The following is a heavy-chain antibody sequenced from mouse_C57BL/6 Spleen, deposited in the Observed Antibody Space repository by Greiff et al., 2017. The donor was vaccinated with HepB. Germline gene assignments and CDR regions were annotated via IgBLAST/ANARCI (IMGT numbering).Heavy chain of an antibody. CDR2: ISSGSSTI. D-gene: IGHD2-12*01. CDR3: ARNLYDLYAMDY. CDR1: GFTFSDYG. V-gene: IGHV5-17*01. Sequence: EVKLMESGGGLVKPGGSLKLSCAASGFTFSDYGMHWVRQAPEQGLEWVAYISSGSSTIYYADTVKGRFTISRDNAKNTLFLQRTSLWSEDTVMYYCARNLYDLYAMDYWGQGTSVTVSS. J-gene: IGHJ4*01.